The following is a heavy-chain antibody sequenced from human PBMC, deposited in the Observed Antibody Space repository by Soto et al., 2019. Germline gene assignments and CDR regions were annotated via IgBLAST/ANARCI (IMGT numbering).Heavy chain of an antibody. CDR1: GGTFSRHS. J-gene: IGHJ4*02. D-gene: IGHD3-10*01. V-gene: IGHV1-69*01. CDR2: IIPIFDAT. CDR3: ARDFTSDRGS. Sequence: QVQMVQSGAEVKKPGSSARVSCKVSGGTFSRHSISWVRQAPGQGLEWMGGIIPIFDATQYAQKFQGRLTIPADDSTTTLHMDLSGPRPEATAICFSARDFTSDRGSWGQGTLVTVS.